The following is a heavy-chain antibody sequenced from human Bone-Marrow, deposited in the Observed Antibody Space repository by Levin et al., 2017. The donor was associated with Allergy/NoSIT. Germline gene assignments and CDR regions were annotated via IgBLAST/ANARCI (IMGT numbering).Heavy chain of an antibody. CDR3: AKDSAYYYFYTGVDV. CDR1: GFTFEDYA. V-gene: IGHV3-43D*03. Sequence: GESLKISCVASGFTFEDYAMHWVRQAPGKGLEWVSLINWDGSSSFYANSVKGRFTMSRDNSKKSVYLEMSSLRPEDTALYYCAKDSAYYYFYTGVDVWGQGTSVTVSS. J-gene: IGHJ6*02. D-gene: IGHD2-21*01. CDR2: INWDGSSS.